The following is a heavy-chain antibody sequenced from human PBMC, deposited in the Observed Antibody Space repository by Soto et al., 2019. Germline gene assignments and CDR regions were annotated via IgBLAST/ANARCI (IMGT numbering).Heavy chain of an antibody. CDR2: INAGNGNT. CDR1: GYALTSDA. J-gene: IGHJ4*02. Sequence: ALVKVDWKGAGYALTSDARHWVSKAPGQRLEWMGWINAGNGNTKYSQKFQGRVTITRDTSASTAYMELSSLRSEDTAVYYCARSIVVVTALDYWGQGTLVTVSS. V-gene: IGHV1-3*01. CDR3: ARSIVVVTALDY. D-gene: IGHD2-21*02.